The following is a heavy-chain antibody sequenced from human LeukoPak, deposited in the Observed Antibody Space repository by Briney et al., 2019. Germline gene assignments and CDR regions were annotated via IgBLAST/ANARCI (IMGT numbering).Heavy chain of an antibody. D-gene: IGHD4-11*01. CDR2: IIPIFGTA. CDR1: GGTFSSYA. CDR3: ARGLLGFMRSDYSNYWDNWFDP. J-gene: IGHJ5*02. Sequence: GASVKVSCKASGGTFSSYAISWVRQAPGQGLEWMGGIIPIFGTANYAQKFQGRVTITADKSTSTAYMELSSLRSEDTAVYYCARGLLGFMRSDYSNYWDNWFDPWGQGTLVTVSS. V-gene: IGHV1-69*06.